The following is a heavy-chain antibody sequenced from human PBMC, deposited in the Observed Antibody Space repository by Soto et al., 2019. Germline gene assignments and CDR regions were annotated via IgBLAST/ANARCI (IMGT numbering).Heavy chain of an antibody. CDR3: ARDMEVVAAGYYYYGMDV. D-gene: IGHD2-15*01. CDR1: GGSVSSGSYY. V-gene: IGHV4-61*01. CDR2: IYYSGST. Sequence: SETLSLTCTVSGGSVSSGSYYWSWIRQPPGKGLEWIGYIYYSGSTNYNPSLKSRVTISVDTSKNQFSLKLSSVTAADTAVYYCARDMEVVAAGYYYYGMDVWGQGTTVTVSS. J-gene: IGHJ6*02.